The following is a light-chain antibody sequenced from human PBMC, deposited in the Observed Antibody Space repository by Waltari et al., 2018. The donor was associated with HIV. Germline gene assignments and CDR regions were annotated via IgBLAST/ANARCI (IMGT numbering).Light chain of an antibody. CDR3: VLYVGSGIYV. CDR1: SGSVSTTYD. CDR2: NTN. Sequence: QTVVTQEPSFSVTLTCGLTSGSVSTTYDPSWYRQTPGQSPRTLIHNTNIPLAGVPDRFSGSILGNKAALTITGAQADDESHYYCVLYVGSGIYVFGPGTEVTVL. J-gene: IGLJ1*01. V-gene: IGLV8-61*01.